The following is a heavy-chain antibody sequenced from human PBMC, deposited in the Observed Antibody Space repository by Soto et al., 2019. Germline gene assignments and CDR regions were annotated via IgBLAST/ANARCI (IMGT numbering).Heavy chain of an antibody. Sequence: GGSLRLSCAASGFTFSSYAMGWLRQAPGKGLERVACVSHDGTHRYAASVRVRFTTSRDISKITVFLQMGSLSGEDTAVYYCTRVGVGYSLGSGFTPWGQGT. D-gene: IGHD5-18*01. CDR3: TRVGVGYSLGSGFTP. CDR2: VSHDGTH. V-gene: IGHV3-30-3*01. CDR1: GFTFSSYA. J-gene: IGHJ5*02.